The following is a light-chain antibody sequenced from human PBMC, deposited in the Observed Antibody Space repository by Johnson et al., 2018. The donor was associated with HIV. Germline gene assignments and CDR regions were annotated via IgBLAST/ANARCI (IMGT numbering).Light chain of an antibody. V-gene: IGLV3-1*01. CDR2: QDS. CDR1: KLGDKY. CDR3: GTWDSSLRTAF. J-gene: IGLJ1*01. Sequence: VLTQPPSVSVSPGQTASITCSGDKLGDKYACWYQQKPGQSPVLVIYQDSKRPSGIPERFSGSKSGTSATLGITGLQTGDEADYYCGTWDSSLRTAFFGTGTKVTVL.